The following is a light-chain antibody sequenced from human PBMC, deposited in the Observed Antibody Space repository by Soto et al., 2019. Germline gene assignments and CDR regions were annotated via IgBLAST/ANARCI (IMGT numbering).Light chain of an antibody. V-gene: IGLV2-14*01. J-gene: IGLJ1*01. CDR2: DVN. Sequence: QSALTQPASVSGSPGQSITISCTGTSSDVGGYNYVSWYQQNPGKAPKLMIYDVNNRPSGVVYRFSGSKSGNTASLTISGRQAEEEDDDYCSSYTSSSTRVFGAGTKVTVL. CDR1: SSDVGGYNY. CDR3: SSYTSSSTRV.